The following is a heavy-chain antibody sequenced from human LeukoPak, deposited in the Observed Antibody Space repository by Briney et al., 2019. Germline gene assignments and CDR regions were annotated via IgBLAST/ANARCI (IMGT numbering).Heavy chain of an antibody. Sequence: GGSLRLSYAASGLTITSYAMIWFRQAPGKGLEWVALVGPDGDERFYADSVRGRFTISRDNSDNMMFLQMNSLRAEDTATYYCAKSSGGSRPHSRIFDFWGQGTLVTVSS. CDR3: AKSSGGSRPHSRIFDF. V-gene: IGHV3-23*01. CDR2: VGPDGDER. J-gene: IGHJ4*02. CDR1: GLTITSYA. D-gene: IGHD5-18*01.